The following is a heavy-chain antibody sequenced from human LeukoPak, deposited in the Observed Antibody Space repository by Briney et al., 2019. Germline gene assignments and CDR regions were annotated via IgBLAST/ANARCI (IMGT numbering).Heavy chain of an antibody. CDR3: ARDRVGATVSYYYYYMDV. CDR1: GGSISSYY. CDR2: IYTSGST. J-gene: IGHJ6*03. V-gene: IGHV4-4*07. D-gene: IGHD1-26*01. Sequence: SETLSLTCTVSGGSISSYYWSWIRQPAGKGLEWIGRIYTSGSTNYNPSLKSRVTMSVDTSKNQFSLKLSSVTAADTAVYYCARDRVGATVSYYYYYMDVWGKGTTVTISS.